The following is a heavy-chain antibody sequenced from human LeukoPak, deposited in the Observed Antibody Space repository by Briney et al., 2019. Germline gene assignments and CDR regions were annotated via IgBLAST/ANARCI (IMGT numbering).Heavy chain of an antibody. Sequence: GGSLRLSCAASGFTFGSYWMSWVRQAPGEGLESVANIKQDGSEKYYVDSVKGRFTTSRDNAKNSLYLQMYSLRAEDTAVYFCAKRGVVIRVILVGFHKEAYYFDSWGQGALVTVSS. V-gene: IGHV3-7*01. J-gene: IGHJ4*02. D-gene: IGHD3-22*01. CDR2: IKQDGSEK. CDR1: GFTFGSYW. CDR3: AKRGVVIRVILVGFHKEAYYFDS.